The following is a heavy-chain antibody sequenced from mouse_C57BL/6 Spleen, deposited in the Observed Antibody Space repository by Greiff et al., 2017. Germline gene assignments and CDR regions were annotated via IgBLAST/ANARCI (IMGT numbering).Heavy chain of an antibody. Sequence: EVMLVEPEGGLVQPGSSMKLSCTASGFTFSDYYMAWVRQVPEKGLEWVANINYDGSSTYYLDSLKSRFIISRDNAKNILYLQMSSLKSEDTATYYCAREGLYPPGDFDVWGTGTTVTVSS. J-gene: IGHJ1*03. V-gene: IGHV5-16*01. CDR2: INYDGSST. CDR1: GFTFSDYY. CDR3: AREGLYPPGDFDV. D-gene: IGHD3-1*01.